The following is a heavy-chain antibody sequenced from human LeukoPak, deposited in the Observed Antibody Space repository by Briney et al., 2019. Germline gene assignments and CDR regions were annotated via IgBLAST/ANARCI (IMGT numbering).Heavy chain of an antibody. CDR2: ISYDGSNK. CDR1: GFTFSSYA. CDR3: ARVGIAAAGTPYAFDI. J-gene: IGHJ3*02. V-gene: IGHV3-30*04. D-gene: IGHD6-13*01. Sequence: PGGSLRLSCAASGFTFSSYAMHWVRQAPGKGLEWVAVISYDGSNKYYADSVKGRFTISRDNSKNTLYLQMKSLRAEDAAVYYCARVGIAAAGTPYAFDIWGQGTMVTVSS.